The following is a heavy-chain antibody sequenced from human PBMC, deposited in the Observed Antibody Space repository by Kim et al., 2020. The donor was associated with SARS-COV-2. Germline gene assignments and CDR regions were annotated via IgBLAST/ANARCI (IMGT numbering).Heavy chain of an antibody. CDR2: INGGGGTT. D-gene: IGHD2-15*01. CDR1: GFTFSSFA. Sequence: GGSLRLSCVGSGFTFSSFAMNWVRQAPGKGLEWIGGINGGGGTTYYAYAVRGRITISRDDYKNTELLHLHILRAETTAIYFCARDRWYSLSPVHW. V-gene: IGHV3-23*01. CDR3: ARDRWYSLSPVH. J-gene: IGHJ1*01.